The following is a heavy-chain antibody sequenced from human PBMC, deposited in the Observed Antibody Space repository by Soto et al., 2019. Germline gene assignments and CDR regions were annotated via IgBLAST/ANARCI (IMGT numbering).Heavy chain of an antibody. CDR2: ISSNGGST. D-gene: IGHD3-22*01. V-gene: IGHV3-64D*08. CDR1: GFTFSSYA. J-gene: IGHJ4*02. Sequence: GGSLRLSCSASGFTFSSYAMHWVRQAPGKGLEYVSAISSNGGSTYYADSVKGRFTISRDNSKNTLYLQMSSLRAEDTAVYYCVKGGFITMIVVVIPYYFDYWGQGTLVTVSS. CDR3: VKGGFITMIVVVIPYYFDY.